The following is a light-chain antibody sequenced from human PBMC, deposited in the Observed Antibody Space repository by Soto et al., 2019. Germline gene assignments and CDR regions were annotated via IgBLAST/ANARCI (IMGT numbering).Light chain of an antibody. V-gene: IGKV3-20*01. CDR1: QSVSSTN. J-gene: IGKJ5*01. CDR3: QQYGTSPIT. Sequence: EIVLTQSPGTLSLSPGERATLSCRASQSVSSTNLDWSQQKPGQAPRLLIYGASSRATGIPDRFSGSGSGTDFTLTIGRLEPEDFAVYYCQQYGTSPITFGQGTRLEIK. CDR2: GAS.